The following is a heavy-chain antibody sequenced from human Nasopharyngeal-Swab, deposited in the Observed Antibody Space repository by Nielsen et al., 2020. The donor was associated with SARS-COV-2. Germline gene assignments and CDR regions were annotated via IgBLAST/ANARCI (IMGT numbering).Heavy chain of an antibody. CDR3: AKSIAAAGTGYYYYGMDV. V-gene: IGHV3-23*01. CDR1: GFTFSSYS. CDR2: ISGSGGST. D-gene: IGHD6-13*01. J-gene: IGHJ6*02. Sequence: GGSLRLSCAASGFTFSSYSMNWVRQAPGKGLEWVSAISGSGGSTYYADSVKGRFTISRDNSKNTLYLQMNSLRAEDTAVYYCAKSIAAAGTGYYYYGMDVWGQGTTVTVSS.